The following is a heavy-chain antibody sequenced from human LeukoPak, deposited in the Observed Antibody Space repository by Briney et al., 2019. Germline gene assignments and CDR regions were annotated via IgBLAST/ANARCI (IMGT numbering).Heavy chain of an antibody. V-gene: IGHV4-59*08. J-gene: IGHJ3*02. CDR2: IYYSGST. CDR1: GGSFSNYY. D-gene: IGHD3-16*02. CDR3: ARHHYYDYVWGSYRPHPDAFDI. Sequence: PSETLSLTCTVSGGSFSNYYWSLIRQPPGKGLEWIGHIYYSGSTKYNPSLKSRVTISVDTSKNQFSLKLSSVTAADTAVYYCARHHYYDYVWGSYRPHPDAFDIWGQGTMVTVSS.